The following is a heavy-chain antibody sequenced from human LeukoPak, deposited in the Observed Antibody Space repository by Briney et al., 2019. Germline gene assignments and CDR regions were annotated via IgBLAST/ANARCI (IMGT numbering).Heavy chain of an antibody. J-gene: IGHJ3*02. Sequence: SETLSLTCTVSGGSISSSSYYWGWIRQPPGKGLEWIGSIYYSGSTNYNPSLKSRVTISVDTSKNQFSLKLSSVTAADTAVYYCARSMVRGDAFDIWGQGTMVTVSS. CDR2: IYYSGST. CDR1: GGSISSSSYY. CDR3: ARSMVRGDAFDI. V-gene: IGHV4-39*07. D-gene: IGHD3-10*01.